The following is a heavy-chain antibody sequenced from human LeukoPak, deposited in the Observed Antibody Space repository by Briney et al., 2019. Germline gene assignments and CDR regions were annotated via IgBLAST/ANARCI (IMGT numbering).Heavy chain of an antibody. CDR3: AKDQPDYYDSSGYEYYFDY. CDR2: ISYDGSNK. V-gene: IGHV3-30*18. J-gene: IGHJ4*02. Sequence: GGPLRLSCAASGFTFSSYGMHWVRQAPGKGLEWVAVISYDGSNKYYADSVKGRFTISRDNSKNTLYLQMNSLRAEDTAVYYCAKDQPDYYDSSGYEYYFDYWGQGTLVTVSS. D-gene: IGHD3-22*01. CDR1: GFTFSSYG.